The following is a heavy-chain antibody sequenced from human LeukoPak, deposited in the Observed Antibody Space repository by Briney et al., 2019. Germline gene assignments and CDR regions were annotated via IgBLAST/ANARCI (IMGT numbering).Heavy chain of an antibody. Sequence: ASVKVSCKASGYTFTAYYIHWVRQAPGQGLEWMGGINPGSGDTNFARKFQGRVTMTRDTSINTAYMELNSLTSDDAAVYFCATARGSSAYSSSVYWGQGTLVTVSS. CDR2: INPGSGDT. V-gene: IGHV1-2*02. CDR1: GYTFTAYY. D-gene: IGHD5-12*01. J-gene: IGHJ4*02. CDR3: ATARGSSAYSSSVY.